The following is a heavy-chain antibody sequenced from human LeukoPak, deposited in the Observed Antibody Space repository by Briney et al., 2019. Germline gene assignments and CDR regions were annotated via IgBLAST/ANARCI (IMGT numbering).Heavy chain of an antibody. CDR2: ISDSGHST. CDR1: GFTFSSYA. V-gene: IGHV3-23*01. Sequence: GGSERLSCAAYGFTFSSYAMTWVRQAPGKGLEWVSGISDSGHSTYYADSVKGRFTISRDNSKDTLYLQMNSLRAEDTAIYYCAKGAAASPSWFLSYRVNWGQGTLVTVSS. CDR3: AKGAAASPSWFLSYRVN. D-gene: IGHD6-6*01. J-gene: IGHJ4*02.